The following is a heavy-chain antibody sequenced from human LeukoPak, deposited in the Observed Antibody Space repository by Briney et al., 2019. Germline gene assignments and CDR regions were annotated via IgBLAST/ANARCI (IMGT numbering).Heavy chain of an antibody. CDR3: ILDFH. CDR1: GFTFTNYS. Sequence: GGSLRLSCVASGFTFTNYSMNWVRQAPGKGLEWLSYISSKGAIRYADFVKGRFIFSRDNAKHSLFLRMSSLRVDDTATYFCILDFHWCQGTLVAVSS. D-gene: IGHD3-3*01. CDR2: ISSKGAI. V-gene: IGHV3-48*01. J-gene: IGHJ4*02.